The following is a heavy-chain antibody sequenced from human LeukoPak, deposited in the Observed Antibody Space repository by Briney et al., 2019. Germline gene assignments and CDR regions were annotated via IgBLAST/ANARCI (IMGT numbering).Heavy chain of an antibody. CDR3: AKGGGYEAQYYYYYLDV. Sequence: GGSLRLSCAASGFTFSSYVMSWVRQAPGKGLEWVSSISSSSSYIYYADSVKGRFTISRDNAKNSLYLQMKSLRAEDTAVYYCAKGGGYEAQYYYYYLDVWGKGTTVTISS. J-gene: IGHJ6*03. D-gene: IGHD5-12*01. CDR2: ISSSSSYI. V-gene: IGHV3-21*01. CDR1: GFTFSSYV.